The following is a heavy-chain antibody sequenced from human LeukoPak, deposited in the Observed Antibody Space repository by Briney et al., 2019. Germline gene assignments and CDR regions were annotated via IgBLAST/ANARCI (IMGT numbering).Heavy chain of an antibody. CDR2: ISSSSSTI. V-gene: IGHV3-48*01. CDR1: GFTFSSYS. CDR3: ARDQHSDDFWSGYFEGGQATELDY. Sequence: SGGSLRLSCAASGFTFSSYSMNWVRQAPGKGLEWVSYISSSSSTIYYADSVKGRFTISRDNAKNSLYLQMNSLRAEDTAVYYCARDQHSDDFWSGYFEGGQATELDYWGQGTLVTVSS. D-gene: IGHD3-3*01. J-gene: IGHJ4*02.